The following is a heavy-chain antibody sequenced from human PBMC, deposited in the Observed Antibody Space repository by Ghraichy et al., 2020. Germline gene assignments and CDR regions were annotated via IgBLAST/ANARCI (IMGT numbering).Heavy chain of an antibody. CDR3: ASYNENSGYYSN. J-gene: IGHJ4*02. D-gene: IGHD3-22*01. CDR1: GYTFTSYD. V-gene: IGHV1-18*01. CDR2: ISGDNGDT. Sequence: ASVKVSCKASGYTFTSYDINWVRQAPGQGLEWMGWISGDNGDTNYAQKLQGRVTMTTDTSTRTAYMELRSLRSDDTAMYYCASYNENSGYYSNWGQGTLVTVSS.